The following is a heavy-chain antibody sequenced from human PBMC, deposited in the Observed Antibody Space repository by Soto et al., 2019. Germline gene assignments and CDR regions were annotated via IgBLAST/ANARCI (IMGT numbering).Heavy chain of an antibody. V-gene: IGHV1-8*01. D-gene: IGHD5-12*01. CDR1: GYTFTSYD. J-gene: IGHJ6*02. CDR2: MNPNSGNT. CDR3: ARVTWTDNYYMYYGMDV. Sequence: ASVKVSCKASGYTFTSYDINWVRQATGQGLEWMGWMNPNSGNTGYAQKFQGRVTMTRNTSISTAYMELSSLRSEDTAVYYCARVTWTDNYYMYYGMDVWGQGTTVTVSS.